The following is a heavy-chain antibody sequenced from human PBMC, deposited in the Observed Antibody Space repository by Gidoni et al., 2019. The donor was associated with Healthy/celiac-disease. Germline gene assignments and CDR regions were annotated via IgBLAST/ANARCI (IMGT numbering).Heavy chain of an antibody. J-gene: IGHJ5*02. CDR1: GFTFSSYA. CDR2: ISGSGGST. CDR3: ARGRYGLGNWFDP. Sequence: EVQLLESGGGLVQPGGSLRLSCAASGFTFSSYAMSWVRQAPGKGLEWVSAISGSGGSTYYADSVKCRFTIARDNAKNTLYLQMNSLSAEDTAVYYCARGRYGLGNWFDPWGQGTLVTVSS. V-gene: IGHV3-23*01. D-gene: IGHD3-10*01.